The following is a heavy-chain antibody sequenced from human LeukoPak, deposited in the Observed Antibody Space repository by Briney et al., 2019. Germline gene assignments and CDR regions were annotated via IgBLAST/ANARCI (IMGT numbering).Heavy chain of an antibody. CDR1: GFTFSSYG. CDR2: ISGSGGST. D-gene: IGHD3-10*01. CDR3: ARGRLLCFGHKHSGAFDI. V-gene: IGHV3-23*01. Sequence: GGSLRLSCAASGFTFSSYGMSWVRQAPGKGLEWVSAISGSGGSTYYADSVKGRFTISRDNSKNTLYLQMNRLRAEDTALYYCARGRLLCFGHKHSGAFDIWGQRTMVTVSS. J-gene: IGHJ3*02.